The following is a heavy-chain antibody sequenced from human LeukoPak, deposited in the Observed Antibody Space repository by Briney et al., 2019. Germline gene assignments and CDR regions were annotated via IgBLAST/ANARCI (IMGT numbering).Heavy chain of an antibody. CDR3: AKNWGYCSGDSCYFDY. D-gene: IGHD2-15*01. CDR1: GFXFSNYV. V-gene: IGHV3-23*01. Sequence: PGGSLRLSCAASGFXFSNYVISWVRQAPGKGLEWVSTISGSGGRTFYADAVKGRFTISRDNSKNTLYVQMNSLRAEDTAVYYCAKNWGYCSGDSCYFDYWGQGTLVTVSS. CDR2: ISGSGGRT. J-gene: IGHJ4*02.